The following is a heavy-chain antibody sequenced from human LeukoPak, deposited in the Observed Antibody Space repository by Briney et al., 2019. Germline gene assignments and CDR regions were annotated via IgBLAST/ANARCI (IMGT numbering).Heavy chain of an antibody. V-gene: IGHV4-34*01. D-gene: IGHD3-3*01. CDR2: INHSGST. CDR1: GGSFSGYY. Sequence: SETLSLTCAVYGGSFSGYYWSWIRQPPGKGLEWIGEINHSGSTNYNPSLKSRVTISVDTSENQFSLKLSSVTAADTAVYYCARGGDYDFWSGYYYYMDVWGKGTTVTVSS. CDR3: ARGGDYDFWSGYYYYMDV. J-gene: IGHJ6*03.